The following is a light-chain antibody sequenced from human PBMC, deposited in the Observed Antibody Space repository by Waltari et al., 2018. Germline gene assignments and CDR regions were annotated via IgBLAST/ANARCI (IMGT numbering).Light chain of an antibody. J-gene: IGLJ3*02. CDR2: VNSDGSH. Sequence: QLVLTQSPSASASLGASVKLTCTLSSGHSSNVIAWLQQQPEKGPRYLMKVNSDGSHNKGDEIPDRFSGSSSGAERYLTISSLQSEDEADYYCQTGGDGTWVFGGGTKLTVL. CDR3: QTGGDGTWV. V-gene: IGLV4-69*01. CDR1: SGHSSNV.